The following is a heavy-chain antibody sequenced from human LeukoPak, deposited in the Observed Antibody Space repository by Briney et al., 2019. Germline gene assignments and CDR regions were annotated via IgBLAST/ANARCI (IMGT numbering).Heavy chain of an antibody. J-gene: IGHJ4*02. CDR1: GYTFTGYY. Sequence: ASVKVSCKASGYTFTGYYMHWVRQAPGQGLEWMGWINPNSGGTNYAQKFQGRVTMTRDTSISTAYMELSRLRSDDTAVYYCARSTWRSSGYYYATDYWGQGTLVTVSS. CDR3: ARSTWRSSGYYYATDY. CDR2: INPNSGGT. V-gene: IGHV1-2*02. D-gene: IGHD3-22*01.